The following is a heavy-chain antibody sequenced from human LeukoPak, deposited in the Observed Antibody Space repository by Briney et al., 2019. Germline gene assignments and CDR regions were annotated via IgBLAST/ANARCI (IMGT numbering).Heavy chain of an antibody. V-gene: IGHV3-30*03. J-gene: IGHJ4*02. Sequence: GGSLRLSCAASGFTFSSYGMHWVRQAPGKGLEWVAVISYDGSNKYYADSVKGRFTISRDNSKNTLYLQMNSLRAEDTAVYYCASFRLGGDSPNWGQGTLVTVSS. D-gene: IGHD3-22*01. CDR1: GFTFSSYG. CDR3: ASFRLGGDSPN. CDR2: ISYDGSNK.